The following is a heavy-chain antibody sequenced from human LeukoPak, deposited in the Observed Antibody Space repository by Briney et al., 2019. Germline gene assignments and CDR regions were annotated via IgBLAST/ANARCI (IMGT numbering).Heavy chain of an antibody. J-gene: IGHJ4*02. Sequence: GGSLRLSCAASGFTFSSYAMSWVRQAPGKGLEWVGSIKQDGSEKYYVDSVKGRFTFSRDNGKNSVYLQMSSLRADDTAVYYCAPQRNGASDYWGRGTLVTVSS. CDR1: GFTFSSYA. CDR3: APQRNGASDY. V-gene: IGHV3-7*01. D-gene: IGHD1-26*01. CDR2: IKQDGSEK.